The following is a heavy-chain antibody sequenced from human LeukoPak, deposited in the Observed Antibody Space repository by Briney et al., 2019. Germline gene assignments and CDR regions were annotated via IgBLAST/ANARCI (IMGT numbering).Heavy chain of an antibody. CDR2: IYYSGTT. D-gene: IGHD3-10*01. J-gene: IGHJ5*02. V-gene: IGHV4-59*01. CDR3: AALVWFGELGWFDP. Sequence: PSETLSLTCTVSGGSISSYYWSWMRQPPGKGLEWIGYIYYSGTTNYNPSLKSRVTISVDTSKNQFSLKLSSVTAADTAVYYCAALVWFGELGWFDPWGQGTLVTVSS. CDR1: GGSISSYY.